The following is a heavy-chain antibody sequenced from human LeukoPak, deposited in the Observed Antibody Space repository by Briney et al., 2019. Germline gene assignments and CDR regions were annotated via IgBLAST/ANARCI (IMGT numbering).Heavy chain of an antibody. CDR2: ISSSGTYV. Sequence: PGGSVRLSCAASGFTFSSYSMNWVRQAPGKGLEWVSSISSSGTYVYYADSVKGRFTISRDNSKNTLYLQMNSLRAEDTALYYCAKYLYSVSYYDMDVWGQGTTVTVSS. V-gene: IGHV3-21*04. D-gene: IGHD2/OR15-2a*01. CDR3: AKYLYSVSYYDMDV. J-gene: IGHJ6*02. CDR1: GFTFSSYS.